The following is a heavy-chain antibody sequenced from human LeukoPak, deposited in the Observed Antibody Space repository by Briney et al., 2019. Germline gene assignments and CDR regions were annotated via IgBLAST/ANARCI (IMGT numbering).Heavy chain of an antibody. CDR3: ARDDPRTSFGVVIVNWFDP. CDR1: GFTFSSYW. J-gene: IGHJ5*02. D-gene: IGHD3-3*01. V-gene: IGHV3-74*01. CDR2: INTDGSST. Sequence: GGSLRLSCAASGFTFSSYWMHWVRQAPGKGLVWVSRINTDGSSTSYADSVKGRFTISRDNAKNTLYLQMNSLRAEDTAVYYCARDDPRTSFGVVIVNWFDPWGQGTLVTVSS.